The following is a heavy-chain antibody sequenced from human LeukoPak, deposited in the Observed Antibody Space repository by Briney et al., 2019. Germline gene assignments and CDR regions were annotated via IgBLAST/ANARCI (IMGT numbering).Heavy chain of an antibody. CDR1: GGSFSGSY. D-gene: IGHD5-24*01. Sequence: SETLSLTCTVSGGSFSGSYWSWIRQPAGQGLEWIGRIYSSGNTDDYNPSLESRVTLSVDPSKNQFSLMVTSVTAADTAVYYCAKVAYSDGWYYFDHWGQGILVTVSS. V-gene: IGHV4-4*07. CDR2: IYSSGNTD. CDR3: AKVAYSDGWYYFDH. J-gene: IGHJ4*02.